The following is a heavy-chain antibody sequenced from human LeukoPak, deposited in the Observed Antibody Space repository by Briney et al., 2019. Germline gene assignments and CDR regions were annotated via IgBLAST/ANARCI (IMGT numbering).Heavy chain of an antibody. CDR2: SSGSGGST. Sequence: PGGSLRLSCAASGFTFGSYAMSWVRQAPGKGLEWVSASSGSGGSTYYADSVKGRFTISRDNSKNTLYLQMNSLRAEDTAVYYCAKDWVRGYSYGYVYYFDYWGQGTLVTVSS. J-gene: IGHJ4*02. D-gene: IGHD5-18*01. CDR3: AKDWVRGYSYGYVYYFDY. CDR1: GFTFGSYA. V-gene: IGHV3-23*01.